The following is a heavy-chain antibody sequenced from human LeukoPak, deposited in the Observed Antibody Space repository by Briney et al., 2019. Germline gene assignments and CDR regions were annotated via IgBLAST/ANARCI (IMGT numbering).Heavy chain of an antibody. V-gene: IGHV4-39*01. CDR3: ASIRFLEWLFFDY. Sequence: MPSETLSLTCTVSGGSISSSSYYWGWIRQPPGKGLEWIGSIYYSGSTYYNPSLKSRVTISVDTSKNQFSLKLSSVTAADTAVYYCASIRFLEWLFFDYWGQGTLVTVSS. J-gene: IGHJ4*02. D-gene: IGHD3-3*01. CDR1: GGSISSSSYY. CDR2: IYYSGST.